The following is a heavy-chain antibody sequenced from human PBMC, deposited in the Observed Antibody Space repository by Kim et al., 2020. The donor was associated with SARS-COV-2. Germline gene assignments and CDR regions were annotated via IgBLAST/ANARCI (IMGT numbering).Heavy chain of an antibody. Sequence: GGSLRLSCAASGFTFSSYWMHWVRQAPGKGLVWVSRINSDGSSTSYADSVKGRFTISRDNAKNTLYLQMNSLRAEDTAVYYCARVKHRLCGLQHSGCHLRYWGQGTLVTVSS. CDR3: ARVKHRLCGLQHSGCHLRY. CDR2: INSDGSST. V-gene: IGHV3-74*01. J-gene: IGHJ4*02. CDR1: GFTFSSYW. D-gene: IGHD6-19*01.